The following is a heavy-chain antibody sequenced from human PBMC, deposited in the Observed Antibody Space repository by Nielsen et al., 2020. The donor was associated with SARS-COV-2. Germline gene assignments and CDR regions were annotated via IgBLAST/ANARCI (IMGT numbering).Heavy chain of an antibody. CDR2: IYYSGST. CDR3: AREGRWFDP. Sequence: WIRQPPGKGLEWIGSIYYSGSTNYNPSLKSRVTISVDTSKNQFSLKLSSVTAADTAVYYCAREGRWFDPWGQGTLVTVSS. J-gene: IGHJ5*02. V-gene: IGHV4-59*01.